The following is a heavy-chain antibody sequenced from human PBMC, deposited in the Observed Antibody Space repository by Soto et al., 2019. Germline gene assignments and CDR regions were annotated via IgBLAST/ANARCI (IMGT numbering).Heavy chain of an antibody. D-gene: IGHD3-3*01. CDR3: ARAQTRITIFGVVRLYYGMDV. CDR1: GFTFSSYG. Sequence: GGSLRLSCAASGFTFSSYGMHWVRQAPGKGLEWVAVIWYDGSNKYYADSVKGRFTISRDNSKNTLYLQMNSLRAEDTAVYYCARAQTRITIFGVVRLYYGMDVWGQGTPVTVS. J-gene: IGHJ6*02. V-gene: IGHV3-33*01. CDR2: IWYDGSNK.